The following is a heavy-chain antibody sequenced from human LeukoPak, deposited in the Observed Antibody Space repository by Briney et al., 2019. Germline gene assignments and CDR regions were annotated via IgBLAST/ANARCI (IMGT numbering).Heavy chain of an antibody. V-gene: IGHV3-7*01. CDR1: GFTFSNYW. CDR2: IKQDGSEK. CDR3: ARDEPVGGDWFDP. D-gene: IGHD1-14*01. Sequence: GGSLRLSCAASGFTFSNYWMSWVRQAPGKGLEWVANIKQDGSEKYYVDSVKGRFTISRDNAKNSLYLQMNSLRAEDTAVYYCARDEPVGGDWFDPWGQGTLVTVSS. J-gene: IGHJ5*02.